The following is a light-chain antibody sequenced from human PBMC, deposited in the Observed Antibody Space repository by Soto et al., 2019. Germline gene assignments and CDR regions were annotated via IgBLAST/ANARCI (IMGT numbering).Light chain of an antibody. Sequence: QSALTQPASVSGSPGQSITTSCTGTSSDVGGYNYVSWYQQHPGKAPKLMIYDVSNRPSGVSNRFSGSKSANTASLTISGLQAEDEADYYCSSYTSSSTLFGGGTKLTVL. J-gene: IGLJ2*01. CDR3: SSYTSSSTL. V-gene: IGLV2-14*01. CDR2: DVS. CDR1: SSDVGGYNY.